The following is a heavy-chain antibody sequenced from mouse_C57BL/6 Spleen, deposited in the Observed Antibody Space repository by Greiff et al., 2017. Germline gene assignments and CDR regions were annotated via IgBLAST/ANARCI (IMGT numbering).Heavy chain of an antibody. D-gene: IGHD1-1*01. CDR1: GYTFTSYW. CDR2: IYPSDSET. J-gene: IGHJ2*01. CDR3: ARLGYGSS. V-gene: IGHV1-61*01. Sequence: VQLQQPGAELVRPGSSVKLSCKASGYTFTSYWMDWVKQRPGQGLEWIGNIYPSDSETHYNQKFKDKATLTVDKSSSTAYMQLSSLTSEDSAVYYCARLGYGSSWGKGTTLTVSS.